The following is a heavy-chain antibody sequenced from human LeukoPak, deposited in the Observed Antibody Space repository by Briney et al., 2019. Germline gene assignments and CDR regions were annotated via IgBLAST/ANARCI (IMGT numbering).Heavy chain of an antibody. J-gene: IGHJ5*02. CDR3: ASGSYSGYNWFDP. CDR1: GGSISSYY. V-gene: IGHV4-59*08. Sequence: SETLSLTCTVSGGSISSYYWSWIRQPPGKGLEWIGYIYYSGSTNYNLSLKSRVTISVDTSKNQFSLRLSSVPAADTAVYYCASGSYSGYNWFDPWGQGTLVTVSS. CDR2: IYYSGST. D-gene: IGHD1-26*01.